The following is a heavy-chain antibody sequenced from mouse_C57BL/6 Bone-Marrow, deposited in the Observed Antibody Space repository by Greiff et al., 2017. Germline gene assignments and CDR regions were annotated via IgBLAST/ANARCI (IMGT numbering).Heavy chain of an antibody. CDR1: GYTFTNYW. J-gene: IGHJ4*01. Sequence: QVQLQQPGAELVMPGASVKLSCKASGYTFTNYWMHWVKQRPGQGLEWIGEIDPSDSYTNYNQKFKGKSTLTVDKSSRTAYMQLSSLTSEDSAVYYCARFGYYVGYYAMDYWGQGTSVTVSS. CDR3: ARFGYYVGYYAMDY. CDR2: IDPSDSYT. V-gene: IGHV1-69*01. D-gene: IGHD2-3*01.